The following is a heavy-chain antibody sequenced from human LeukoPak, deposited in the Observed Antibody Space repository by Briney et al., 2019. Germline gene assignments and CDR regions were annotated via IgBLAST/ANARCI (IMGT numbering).Heavy chain of an antibody. D-gene: IGHD5-18*01. CDR1: GLTFSSYA. J-gene: IGHJ4*02. CDR3: AKAYSYGSDPNIPTYYFDY. CDR2: ISGSGGST. Sequence: GGSLRLSCAASGLTFSSYAMSWVRQAPGKGLEWVSAISGSGGSTYYADPVKGRFTISRDNSKNTLYLQMNSLRAEDTAVYYCAKAYSYGSDPNIPTYYFDYWGQGTLVTVSS. V-gene: IGHV3-23*01.